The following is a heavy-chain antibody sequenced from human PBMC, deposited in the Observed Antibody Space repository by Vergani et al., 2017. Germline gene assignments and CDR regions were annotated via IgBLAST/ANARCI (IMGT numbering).Heavy chain of an antibody. V-gene: IGHV3-30*02. J-gene: IGHJ4*02. D-gene: IGHD4-17*01. CDR1: GFTFSNND. CDR2: TRYDGSNK. Sequence: QVQLVESGGGVVQPGGSLRLSFPASGFTFSNNDMQWVRQAPGKGLEWVALTRYDGSNKSYADSVKGRFTISRDNSKKMLYLQMNSLRTEDTAVYYCAKRGDYGDYLGYWGQGTLVIVSS. CDR3: AKRGDYGDYLGY.